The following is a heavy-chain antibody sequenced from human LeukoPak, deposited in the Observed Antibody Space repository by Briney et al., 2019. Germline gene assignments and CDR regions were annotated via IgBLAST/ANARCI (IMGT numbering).Heavy chain of an antibody. D-gene: IGHD2-15*01. J-gene: IGHJ4*02. CDR3: AREGYCSGGNCYSLDY. V-gene: IGHV1-18*01. CDR1: GYTFTTYG. Sequence: ASVEVSCKASGYTFTTYGISWVRQAPGQGLEWMGWISAYYGHTNYAQNLQGRVTMTTDTSTNTVYMELRSLRSEDTAVYFCAREGYCSGGNCYSLDYWGQGTLVTVSS. CDR2: ISAYYGHT.